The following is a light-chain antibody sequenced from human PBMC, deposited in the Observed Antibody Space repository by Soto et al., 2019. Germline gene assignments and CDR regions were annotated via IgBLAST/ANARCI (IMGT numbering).Light chain of an antibody. J-gene: IGLJ2*01. CDR2: EVT. Sequence: QSALTQPPSASGSPGQSVTISCTGTSSDVGGYGYVSWYQQHPGKAPKLMIFEVTKRASGVPNRFSGSKSGNTASLTVSGLQAEDEADYYCSSYAGINTDVVFGGGTKLIVL. CDR1: SSDVGGYGY. CDR3: SSYAGINTDVV. V-gene: IGLV2-8*01.